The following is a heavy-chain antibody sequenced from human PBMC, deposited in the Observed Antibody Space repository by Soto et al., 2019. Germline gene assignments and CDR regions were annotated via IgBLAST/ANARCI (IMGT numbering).Heavy chain of an antibody. Sequence: ASVKVSCKASEYTFTGYYMHWVLQAPGQGLEWMGWINPNSGGTNYAQKFQGWVTMTRDTSISTAYMELSRLRSDDTAVYYCARGLGPDYYYYMDVWGKGTTVTVSS. CDR2: INPNSGGT. V-gene: IGHV1-2*04. CDR1: EYTFTGYY. J-gene: IGHJ6*03. CDR3: ARGLGPDYYYYMDV.